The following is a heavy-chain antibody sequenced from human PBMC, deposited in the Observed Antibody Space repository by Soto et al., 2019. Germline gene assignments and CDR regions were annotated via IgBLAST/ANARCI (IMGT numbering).Heavy chain of an antibody. CDR2: IYYSGST. D-gene: IGHD6-13*01. V-gene: IGHV4-31*03. Sequence: SETLSLTCTVSGGSIISGGYYWSCIRQHPGKGLEWIGYIYYSGSTYYNPSLKSRVTISVDTSKNQFSLKLSSVTAADTAVYYCARAAALRSWFDPWGQGTLVTVSS. J-gene: IGHJ5*02. CDR1: GGSIISGGYY. CDR3: ARAAALRSWFDP.